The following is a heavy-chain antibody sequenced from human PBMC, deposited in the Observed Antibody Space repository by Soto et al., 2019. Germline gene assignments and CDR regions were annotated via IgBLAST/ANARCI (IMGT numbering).Heavy chain of an antibody. J-gene: IGHJ6*02. CDR3: ARGSSGPSYGMDV. V-gene: IGHV3-13*01. CDR1: GFTFSSYD. D-gene: IGHD1-26*01. Sequence: VQLVESGGGVVQPGRSLRLSCAASGFTFSSYDMHWVRQATGKGLEWVSAIGTAGDTYYPGSVKGRFTISRENAKNSLYLQMNSLRAGDTAVYYCARGSSGPSYGMDVWGQGTTVTVSS. CDR2: IGTAGDT.